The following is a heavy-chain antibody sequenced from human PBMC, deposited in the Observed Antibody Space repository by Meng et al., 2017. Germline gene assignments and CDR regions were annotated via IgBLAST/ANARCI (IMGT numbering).Heavy chain of an antibody. V-gene: IGHV4-61*01. D-gene: IGHD4-17*01. CDR1: GGSGSSGSYY. Sequence: QLRLRWWGPGLVGPSVTLSLTCPVSGGSGSSGSYYWSGIRQPPGKGLEWIGYIYYSGSTNYNPSLKSRVTISVDTSKNQFSLKLSSVTAADTAVYYCARDGATTVTTGWFDPWGQGTLVTVSS. J-gene: IGHJ5*02. CDR2: IYYSGST. CDR3: ARDGATTVTTGWFDP.